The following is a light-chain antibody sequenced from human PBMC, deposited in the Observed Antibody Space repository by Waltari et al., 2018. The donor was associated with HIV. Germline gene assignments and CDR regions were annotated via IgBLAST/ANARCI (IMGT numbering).Light chain of an antibody. CDR1: QSVRSN. Sequence: EIVMTQSPATLSVSPGERATLSCRASQSVRSNLAWYQQKPGQAPRLLIYSASGRATGIPARFSGSGSGTEFTLTISSLQSEDFAVYYCQQYNNWPPYTFGQGTKLEI. CDR3: QQYNNWPPYT. V-gene: IGKV3-15*01. J-gene: IGKJ2*01. CDR2: SAS.